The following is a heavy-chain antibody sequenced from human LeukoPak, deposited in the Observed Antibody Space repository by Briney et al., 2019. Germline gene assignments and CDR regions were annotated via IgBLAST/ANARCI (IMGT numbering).Heavy chain of an antibody. CDR3: ARADSSSWFDY. D-gene: IGHD6-13*01. J-gene: IGHJ4*02. Sequence: GGSLRLSCAASGFTFSDYYMTWIRQAPGKGLEWVSHISSRGSYRNYADSVKDRFTISRDNAKNSLYLQMNSLRAEDTAVYYCARADSSSWFDYWGQGALVTVSS. V-gene: IGHV3-11*05. CDR2: ISSRGSYR. CDR1: GFTFSDYY.